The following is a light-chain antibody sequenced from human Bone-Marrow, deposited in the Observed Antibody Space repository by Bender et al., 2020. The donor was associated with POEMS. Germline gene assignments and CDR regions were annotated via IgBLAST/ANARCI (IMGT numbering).Light chain of an antibody. J-gene: IGLJ1*01. V-gene: IGLV2-14*03. CDR3: TSYLGSTTSYV. Sequence: QSALTQPASVSGSPGQSITISCSGTSSDIGAYDYVSWYQQHPGKAPTLLIYDVSNRPSAVSNRFSGSKSGDTASLTISGLQAEDEADYYCTSYLGSTTSYVFGTGTRVTVL. CDR2: DVS. CDR1: SSDIGAYDY.